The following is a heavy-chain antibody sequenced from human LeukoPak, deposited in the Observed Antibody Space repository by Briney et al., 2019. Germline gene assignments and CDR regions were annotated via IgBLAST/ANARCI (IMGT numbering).Heavy chain of an antibody. CDR2: IRYDGSNK. CDR1: GFTFSRYG. D-gene: IGHD3-10*01. V-gene: IGHV3-30*02. CDR3: ARDLHYYGTGIFDY. Sequence: GGSLRLSCAAPGFTFSRYGMHWVRQAPGEGLEWGAFIRYDGSNKYYADSVKGRFTISRDNSKNTLYLQMNSLRAEDTAVYYCARDLHYYGTGIFDYWGQGTLVTVSS. J-gene: IGHJ4*02.